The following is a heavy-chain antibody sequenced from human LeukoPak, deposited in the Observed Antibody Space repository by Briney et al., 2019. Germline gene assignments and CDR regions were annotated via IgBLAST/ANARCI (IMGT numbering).Heavy chain of an antibody. CDR2: IYYSGTT. Sequence: ASETLSLTRTVSGGSISSYYWSWIRQPPGKGREWSGYIYYSGTTNYNPSLKSRVTISVDTSKNQFSLKLSSVTAADTAVYYCARGVYIAAAQYGYWGQGTLVTVSS. CDR3: ARGVYIAAAQYGY. CDR1: GGSISSYY. J-gene: IGHJ4*02. D-gene: IGHD6-13*01. V-gene: IGHV4-59*01.